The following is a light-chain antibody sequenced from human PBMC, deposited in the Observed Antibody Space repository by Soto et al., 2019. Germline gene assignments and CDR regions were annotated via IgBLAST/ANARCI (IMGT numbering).Light chain of an antibody. Sequence: QSALTQPPSVSGSPGQSVSISCTGTSSDVGSYNRVSWYQQPPGTAPKLMIYEVSNRPSGVPDRFFGSKSGNTASLTISGLQAEDEADYYCSSYTSSNTLVFGGGTKVTVL. CDR2: EVS. CDR3: SSYTSSNTLV. J-gene: IGLJ2*01. V-gene: IGLV2-18*02. CDR1: SSDVGSYNR.